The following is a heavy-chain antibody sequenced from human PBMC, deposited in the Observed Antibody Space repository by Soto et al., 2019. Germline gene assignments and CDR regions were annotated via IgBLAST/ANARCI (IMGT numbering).Heavy chain of an antibody. D-gene: IGHD6-19*01. V-gene: IGHV1-69*06. CDR3: ARASPGWYSSGMSSDESNRFDP. J-gene: IGHJ5*02. CDR1: GGTFSSYP. Sequence: QVQLVQSGAEVKKPGSSVKVSCKASGGTFSSYPISWVRQAPGQGLEWMGGIIPIFGTANYAHKFQGRVTIAADKSTSTADMEMSSLRSEDTAVYYCARASPGWYSSGMSSDESNRFDPWGQGTLVTVSS. CDR2: IIPIFGTA.